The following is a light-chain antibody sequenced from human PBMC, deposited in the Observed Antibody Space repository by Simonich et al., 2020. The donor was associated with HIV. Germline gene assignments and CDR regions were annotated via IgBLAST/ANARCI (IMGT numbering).Light chain of an antibody. CDR2: AAS. CDR1: QSISSY. Sequence: DIQMTQSPSSLSASVGDRVTITCRASQSISSYLNWYQQKPGKAPKLLIYAASSLQSGVPSRCSGSGSGTDFTLTISRLEPEDFAVYYCQQYGSSPTFGQGTRLEIK. CDR3: QQYGSSPT. J-gene: IGKJ5*01. V-gene: IGKV1-39*01.